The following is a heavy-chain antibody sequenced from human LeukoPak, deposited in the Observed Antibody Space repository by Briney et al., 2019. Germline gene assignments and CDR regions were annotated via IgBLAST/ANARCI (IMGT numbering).Heavy chain of an antibody. V-gene: IGHV5-51*01. CDR3: ARAPRITMVRGVPLDI. D-gene: IGHD3-10*01. J-gene: IGHJ3*02. CDR1: GYSFTSYW. Sequence: GESLKISCKGSGYSFTSYWIGWVRQMPGKGLEWMGIIYPGDSDTRYSPSFQGQVTISADKSISTAYLQWSSLKASDTAMYYCARAPRITMVRGVPLDIWGQGTMVTVSS. CDR2: IYPGDSDT.